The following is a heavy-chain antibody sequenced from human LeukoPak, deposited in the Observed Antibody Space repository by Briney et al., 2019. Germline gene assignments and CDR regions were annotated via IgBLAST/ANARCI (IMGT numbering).Heavy chain of an antibody. CDR2: ISYIGST. CDR1: DDSFSNHY. D-gene: IGHD4-17*01. J-gene: IGHJ3*02. CDR3: ARDLVTVTKGFDI. Sequence: SETLSLTCAVSDDSFSNHYWTWIRQPPGKGLEWIGYISYIGSTNYNPSLKSRVTISIDTSRNQFSLRLSSVTAADTAVYYCARDLVTVTKGFDIWGQGTMVSVSS. V-gene: IGHV4-59*11.